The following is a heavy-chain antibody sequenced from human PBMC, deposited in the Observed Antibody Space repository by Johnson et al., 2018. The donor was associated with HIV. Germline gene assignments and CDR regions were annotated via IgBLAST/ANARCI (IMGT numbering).Heavy chain of an antibody. D-gene: IGHD1-14*01. CDR1: GFTFSSYA. CDR3: AGTYDVLDGFDI. Sequence: VQLMESGGGLVQPGGSLRLSCAASGFTFSSYAMSWVRQAPGKGLEWVSAISGRGDTTYYADSVKGRFTVSRDNAKNSLYLQMNSLRAEDTAVYYCAGTYDVLDGFDIWGQGTMVTVSS. V-gene: IGHV3-23*01. CDR2: ISGRGDTT. J-gene: IGHJ3*02.